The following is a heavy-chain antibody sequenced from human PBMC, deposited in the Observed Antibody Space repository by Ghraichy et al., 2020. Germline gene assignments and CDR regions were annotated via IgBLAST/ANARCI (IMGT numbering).Heavy chain of an antibody. Sequence: SETLSLTCTVSGGSISSYYWSWIRQPPGKGLEWIGYIYYSGSTNYNPSLKSRVTISVDTSKNQFSLKLSSVTAADTAVYYCARTYSSSWYRGDAFDIWGQGTMVTVSS. D-gene: IGHD6-13*01. CDR1: GGSISSYY. V-gene: IGHV4-59*01. CDR3: ARTYSSSWYRGDAFDI. J-gene: IGHJ3*02. CDR2: IYYSGST.